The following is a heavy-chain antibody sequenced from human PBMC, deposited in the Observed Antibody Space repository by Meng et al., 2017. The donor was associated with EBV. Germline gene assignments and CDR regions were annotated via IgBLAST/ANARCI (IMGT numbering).Heavy chain of an antibody. CDR2: ISHDGRNS. D-gene: IGHD3-16*01. CDR3: ARVRSLMISSGGFLY. Sequence: QVQLVESGGGVVQPGGSLTLSCSASGFSFGGYGLHWVRQAPGKGLEWVSFISHDGRNSDYAESVKGRFAISRDKSKSTMYLQMNNLRPEDTGIYYCARVRSLMISSGGFLYWGQGTLVTVSS. V-gene: IGHV3-30*09. J-gene: IGHJ4*02. CDR1: GFSFGGYG.